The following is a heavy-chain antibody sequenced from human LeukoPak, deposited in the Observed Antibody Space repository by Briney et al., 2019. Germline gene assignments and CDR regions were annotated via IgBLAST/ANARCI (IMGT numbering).Heavy chain of an antibody. V-gene: IGHV3-7*05. CDR3: AREVVVVPAASYYYYYGMDV. CDR2: IKQDGSEK. CDR1: GFTFSSYW. Sequence: GGSLRLSCAASGFTFSSYWMSWVRQAPGKGLEWVANIKQDGSEKYYVDSVKGRFTISRDNAKNSLYPQMNSLRAEDTAVYYCAREVVVVPAASYYYYYGMDVWAKGPRSPSP. J-gene: IGHJ6*02. D-gene: IGHD2-2*01.